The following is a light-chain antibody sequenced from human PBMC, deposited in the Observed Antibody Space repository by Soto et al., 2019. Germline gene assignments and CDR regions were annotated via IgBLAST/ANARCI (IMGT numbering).Light chain of an antibody. CDR1: QSVSSN. J-gene: IGKJ5*01. CDR2: GAS. Sequence: EIVMTQSPATLSVSPGERATLSGRASQSVSSNLAWYQQKPGQAPRLLIYGASTRATGIPARFSGSGSGTEGTITISSLQSDDFAVYDCQQYNNWLLTTFGQRTLLE. CDR3: QQYNNWLLTT. V-gene: IGKV3-15*01.